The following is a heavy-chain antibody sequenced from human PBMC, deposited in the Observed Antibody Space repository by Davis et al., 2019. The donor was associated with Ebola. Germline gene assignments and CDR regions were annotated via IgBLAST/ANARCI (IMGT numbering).Heavy chain of an antibody. CDR2: INPDGRTT. Sequence: HTGGSLRLSCVASGLTFTNNWIFWVRQAPGKGLVWVSSINPDGRTTTYADFVKGRFTISRDNSKNTLYLQMNSLRAEDTAVYYCAKGSGYGDYVLDYWGQGTLVTVSS. J-gene: IGHJ4*02. D-gene: IGHD4-17*01. V-gene: IGHV3-74*03. CDR3: AKGSGYGDYVLDY. CDR1: GLTFTNNW.